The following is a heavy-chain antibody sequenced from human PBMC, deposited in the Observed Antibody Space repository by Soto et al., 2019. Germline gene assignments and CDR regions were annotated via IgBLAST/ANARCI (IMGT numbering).Heavy chain of an antibody. CDR1: GVSITSYY. V-gene: IGHV4-4*07. Sequence: QVQLQESGPGLVKPSETLSLTCTVSGVSITSYYWSWIRQPAGKGLEWIGRIYSSGSTNYNPSLKSRVTMSIDTSKNQFCLKLSSVTAADTAVYYCACLYNWNGWSDYWGQGTLVTVSS. CDR3: ACLYNWNGWSDY. CDR2: IYSSGST. J-gene: IGHJ4*02. D-gene: IGHD1-20*01.